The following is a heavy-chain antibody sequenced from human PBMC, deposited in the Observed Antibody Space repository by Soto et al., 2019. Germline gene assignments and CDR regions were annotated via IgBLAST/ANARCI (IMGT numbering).Heavy chain of an antibody. Sequence: QVTLKESGPVLVKPTETLTLTCTVSGFSLSNARMGVSWIRQPPGKALEWLAHIFSNYEKSYSTSLKTRLTISKDTSKSQVVLTITNMDPVDTATYYCARHGRGVGARPLDYWGQGTLVTVSS. J-gene: IGHJ4*02. CDR1: GFSLSNARMG. V-gene: IGHV2-26*01. CDR2: IFSNYEK. D-gene: IGHD1-26*01. CDR3: ARHGRGVGARPLDY.